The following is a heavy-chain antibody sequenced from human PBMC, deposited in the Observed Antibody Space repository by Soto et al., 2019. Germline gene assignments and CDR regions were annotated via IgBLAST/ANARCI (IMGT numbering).Heavy chain of an antibody. V-gene: IGHV1-18*01. CDR3: ARLLTEGVTYREDAFDI. CDR1: GYTFTSHG. CDR2: ISTYNGKT. Sequence: ASVKVSCKASGYTFTSHGFSWVRQAPGQGLEWMGWISTYNGKTDYAQKFQGRVTMTADTRTNTGYMELRSLRSDDTAVYYCARLLTEGVTYREDAFDIWGQGTRVTVSS. D-gene: IGHD3-16*02. J-gene: IGHJ3*02.